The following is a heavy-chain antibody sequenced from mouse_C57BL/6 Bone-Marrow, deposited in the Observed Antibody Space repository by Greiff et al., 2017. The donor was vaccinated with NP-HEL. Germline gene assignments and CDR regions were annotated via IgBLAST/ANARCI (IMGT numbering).Heavy chain of an antibody. Sequence: VQLQQSGAELVRPGASVKLSCTASGFNIKDDYMHWVKQRPEQGLERIGWIDPENGDTEYASKFQGKATITADTSSNTAYLQLSSLTSEDTAVYYCTNYDGYGGFAYWGQGTLVTVSA. CDR3: TNYDGYGGFAY. J-gene: IGHJ3*01. D-gene: IGHD2-3*01. CDR1: GFNIKDDY. V-gene: IGHV14-4*01. CDR2: IDPENGDT.